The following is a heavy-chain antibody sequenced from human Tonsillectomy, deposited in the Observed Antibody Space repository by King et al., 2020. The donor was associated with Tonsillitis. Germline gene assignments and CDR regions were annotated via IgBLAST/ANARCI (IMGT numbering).Heavy chain of an antibody. V-gene: IGHV3-30*18. CDR2: ISFDGATE. CDR1: GFAFSNFG. J-gene: IGHJ4*02. CDR3: AKAYYFYGDSESFHD. Sequence: VQLVESGGGVVQPGKSLRLSCPASGFAFSNFGMHWVRQAPGKGLEWVAFISFDGATEYYADSVMGRFTISRDNSNNTVYLQMNSLRAEDTAVYYCAKAYYFYGDSESFHDWGQGTVVIVSS. D-gene: IGHD4-17*01.